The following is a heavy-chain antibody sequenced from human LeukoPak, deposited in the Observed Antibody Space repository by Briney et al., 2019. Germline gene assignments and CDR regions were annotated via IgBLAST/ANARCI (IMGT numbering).Heavy chain of an antibody. D-gene: IGHD2-21*02. CDR3: ARTPIAYCGGDCPPYFDY. CDR1: GYTFTSYG. CDR2: ISAYNGNT. Sequence: ASVKVSCKASGYTFTSYGISWVRQASGQGLEWMGWISAYNGNTNYAQKLQGRVTMTTDTSTSTAYMELRSLRSDDTAVYYCARTPIAYCGGDCPPYFDYWGQGTLVTVSS. J-gene: IGHJ4*02. V-gene: IGHV1-18*01.